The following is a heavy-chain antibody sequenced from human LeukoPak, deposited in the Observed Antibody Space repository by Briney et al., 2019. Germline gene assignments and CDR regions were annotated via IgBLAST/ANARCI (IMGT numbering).Heavy chain of an antibody. J-gene: IGHJ3*01. CDR3: GRDLNGDYVGAFDF. CDR2: IKGSGDGT. CDR1: GFTFSSYA. V-gene: IGHV3-23*01. Sequence: PGESLRLSCAASGFTFSSYARTWVRQAPGKGLEWVSSIKGSGDGTSYADSVKGRFTMSRDNSKNTLYLQMNSLRAEDTAIYYCGRDLNGDYVGAFDFWGQGTLVTVSS. D-gene: IGHD4-17*01.